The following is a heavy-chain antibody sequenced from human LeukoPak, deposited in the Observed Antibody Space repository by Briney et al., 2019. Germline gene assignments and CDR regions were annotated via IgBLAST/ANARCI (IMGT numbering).Heavy chain of an antibody. CDR1: GGSFSGYY. CDR2: INHSGST. D-gene: IGHD6-13*01. CDR3: ARGRRGSSSWYPRYDY. J-gene: IGHJ4*02. Sequence: SETLSLTCAVYGGSFSGYYWSWIRQPPGKGLEWIGEINHSGSTNYNPSLKSRVTISVDTSKNQFSLKLSSVTAADTAVYYCARGRRGSSSWYPRYDYWGQGTLVTVSS. V-gene: IGHV4-34*01.